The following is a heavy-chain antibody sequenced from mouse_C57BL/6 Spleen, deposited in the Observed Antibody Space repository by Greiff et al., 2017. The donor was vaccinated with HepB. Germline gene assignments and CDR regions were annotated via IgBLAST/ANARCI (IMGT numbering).Heavy chain of an antibody. Sequence: VHLVESGAELVRPGASVTLSCKASGYTFTDYEMHWVKQTPVHGLEWIGAIDPETGGTAYNQKFKGKAILTADKSSSTAYMELRSLTSEDSAVYYCTRYYSNYDWFAYWGQGTLVTVSA. D-gene: IGHD2-5*01. V-gene: IGHV1-15*01. CDR2: IDPETGGT. CDR3: TRYYSNYDWFAY. J-gene: IGHJ3*01. CDR1: GYTFTDYE.